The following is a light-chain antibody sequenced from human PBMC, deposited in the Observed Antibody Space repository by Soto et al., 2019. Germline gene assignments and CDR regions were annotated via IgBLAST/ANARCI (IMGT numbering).Light chain of an antibody. Sequence: DIQMTQSPSSLSAPVGDRVIITCRASRSMGTNLNWYQQKPGRAPKLLVFADSTLQYGVPSRFSGSGSGTDFTLTISSLQPEDFAIYSCHPSFSVPYTFRQGTRLE. J-gene: IGKJ2*01. CDR3: HPSFSVPYT. CDR1: RSMGTN. CDR2: ADS. V-gene: IGKV1-39*01.